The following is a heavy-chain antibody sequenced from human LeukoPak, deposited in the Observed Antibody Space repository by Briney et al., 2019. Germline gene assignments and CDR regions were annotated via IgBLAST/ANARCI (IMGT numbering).Heavy chain of an antibody. CDR3: AILGITMVRGEGLDF. CDR2: VSGSGGST. D-gene: IGHD3-10*01. J-gene: IGHJ4*02. V-gene: IGHV3-23*01. CDR1: GIAFDGYV. Sequence: PGGSLRLSCAASGIAFDGYVMTWVRQAPGKGLEWVSPVSGSGGSTYYADSVKGRFTISRDNFKNTLYLQMNSLRAEDTAVYYCAILGITMVRGEGLDFWGQGTLVTVSS.